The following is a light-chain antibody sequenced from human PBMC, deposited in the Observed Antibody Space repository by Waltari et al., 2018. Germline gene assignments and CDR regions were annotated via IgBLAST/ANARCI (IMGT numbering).Light chain of an antibody. CDR2: LNSDGTH. Sequence: QLVLTHSPSASASLGASVKLTCTLSSGHSNYAHAWRHQQPEKGPRYLMKLNSDGTHNKGDGIPDRFSGSSSGAERYLTISSLQSEDEADYYCQTWGTGIRVFGGGTKLTVL. CDR1: SGHSNYA. CDR3: QTWGTGIRV. J-gene: IGLJ3*02. V-gene: IGLV4-69*01.